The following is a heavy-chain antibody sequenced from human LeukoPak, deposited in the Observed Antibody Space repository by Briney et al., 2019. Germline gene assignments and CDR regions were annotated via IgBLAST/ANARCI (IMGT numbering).Heavy chain of an antibody. D-gene: IGHD3-3*01. Sequence: GGSLRLSCAASGFRFNTFWMSWVRQAPGKGLEWVANIKQDGSEKYYVDSVKGRFTISRDNAKNSLYLQMNSLRAEDTAVYYCAKTDYDFWSGYGYWGQGTLVTVSS. J-gene: IGHJ4*02. CDR2: IKQDGSEK. CDR1: GFRFNTFW. V-gene: IGHV3-7*01. CDR3: AKTDYDFWSGYGY.